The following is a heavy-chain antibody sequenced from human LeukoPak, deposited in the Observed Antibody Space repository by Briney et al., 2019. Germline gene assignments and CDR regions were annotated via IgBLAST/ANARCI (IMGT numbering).Heavy chain of an antibody. J-gene: IGHJ4*02. CDR2: IYYSGST. CDR3: AKDSGYCSGGSCDFDY. D-gene: IGHD2-15*01. V-gene: IGHV4-59*01. CDR1: GGSISSYY. Sequence: SETLSLTCTVSGGSISSYYWSWIRQPPGKGLEWIGYIYYSGSTNYNPSLKSRVTISVDTSKNQFSLKLSSVTAADTAVYYCAKDSGYCSGGSCDFDYWGQGTLVTVSS.